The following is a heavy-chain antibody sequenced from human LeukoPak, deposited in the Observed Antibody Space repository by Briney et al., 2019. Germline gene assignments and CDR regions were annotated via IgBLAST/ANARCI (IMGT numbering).Heavy chain of an antibody. V-gene: IGHV3-23*01. CDR1: GFTFSSYA. CDR3: AKTYCGGDCSFHY. CDR2: ISGTGGTT. Sequence: PGGSLRLSCAASGFTFSSYAMSWVRQAPGKGLEWVSAISGTGGTTYYADFVKGRFTISRDNSKNTLYLQMNSLRADDTAVYYCAKTYCGGDCSFHYWGQGTLVTVSS. J-gene: IGHJ4*02. D-gene: IGHD2-21*02.